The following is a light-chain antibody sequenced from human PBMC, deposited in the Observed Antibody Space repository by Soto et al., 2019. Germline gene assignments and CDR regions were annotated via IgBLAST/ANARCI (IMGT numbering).Light chain of an antibody. CDR2: DVN. J-gene: IGLJ1*01. Sequence: QSALTQPRSVSGSPGQSVTISCTGTSSDVGGFNSLSWYQQHPGKAPKLMIYDVNKRPSGVPDRFSGSKSGSTASLTISGLQAEDEADYYCCSYAGSYSYAFATGTKVTVL. V-gene: IGLV2-11*01. CDR3: CSYAGSYSYA. CDR1: SSDVGGFNS.